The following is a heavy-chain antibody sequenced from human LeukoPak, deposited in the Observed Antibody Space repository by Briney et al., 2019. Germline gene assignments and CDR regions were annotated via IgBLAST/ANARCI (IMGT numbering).Heavy chain of an antibody. J-gene: IGHJ6*04. CDR3: ARSPKGPRGSYRSPYYYGMDV. CDR2: IYYSGST. CDR1: GGSISSGDYY. V-gene: IGHV4-61*08. Sequence: PSETLSLTCSVSGGSISSGDYYWSWIRQPPGKGLEWIGYIYYSGSTNYNPSLKSRVTISVDTSKNQFSLKLSSVTAADTAVYYCARSPKGPRGSYRSPYYYGMDVWGKGTTVTVSS. D-gene: IGHD3-16*02.